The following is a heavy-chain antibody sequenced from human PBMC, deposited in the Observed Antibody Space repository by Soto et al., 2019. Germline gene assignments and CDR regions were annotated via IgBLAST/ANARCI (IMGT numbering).Heavy chain of an antibody. CDR3: VRSRSGAVPDSFAY. V-gene: IGHV3-30*04. CDR1: GFMFSRYA. CDR2: ISKDGSVI. Sequence: QVQLVESGGGVVPPGRSLRLSCAASGFMFSRYAMHWVRQAPGKGLEWGAVISKDGSVIYYADSVKGRFTISRDKSKNMVYLQLNSLGDEDTAVFYGVRSRSGAVPDSFAYWGQGTLVTVAS. J-gene: IGHJ4*02. D-gene: IGHD3-10*01.